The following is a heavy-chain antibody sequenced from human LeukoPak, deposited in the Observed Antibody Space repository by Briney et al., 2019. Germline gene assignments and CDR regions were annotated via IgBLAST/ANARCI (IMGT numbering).Heavy chain of an antibody. Sequence: GGSLRLSCTGSGFTFSNYVMSWVRQAPGRRLGWVSEMSDSGVHTDYADSVKGRFTISRDNSKNTLFLQMNILRVEDTAVYYCVKVGGGSGWYWSPWGQGTLVTVSS. J-gene: IGHJ5*02. V-gene: IGHV3-23*01. CDR3: VKVGGGSGWYWSP. CDR1: GFTFSNYV. D-gene: IGHD6-19*01. CDR2: MSDSGVHT.